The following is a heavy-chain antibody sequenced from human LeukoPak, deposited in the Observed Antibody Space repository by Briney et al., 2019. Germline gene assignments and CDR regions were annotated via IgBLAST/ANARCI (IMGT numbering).Heavy chain of an antibody. V-gene: IGHV3-23*01. Sequence: GGTLRLSCAASGFTFSSYGMSWVRQAPGKGLGWVSAISGSGGSTYYADSVKGRFTISRDNSKNTLYLQMNSLRAEDTAVYYCARAGRGGFDYWGQGTLVTVSP. CDR2: ISGSGGST. J-gene: IGHJ4*02. CDR3: ARAGRGGFDY. CDR1: GFTFSSYG. D-gene: IGHD3-10*01.